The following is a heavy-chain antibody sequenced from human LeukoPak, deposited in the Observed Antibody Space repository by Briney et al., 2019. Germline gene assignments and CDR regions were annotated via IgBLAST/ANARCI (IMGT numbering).Heavy chain of an antibody. Sequence: GGSLRLSCAASGFMFSTYAMSWVRQAPGKGLEWVSGISDSGSNTYYADSVKGRFTISRDNSKNTLYLQMNSLRAEDTAVYYCAKHYDFWSGYSPTWLDYWGQGTLVTVSS. J-gene: IGHJ4*02. CDR1: GFMFSTYA. D-gene: IGHD3-3*01. V-gene: IGHV3-23*01. CDR2: ISDSGSNT. CDR3: AKHYDFWSGYSPTWLDY.